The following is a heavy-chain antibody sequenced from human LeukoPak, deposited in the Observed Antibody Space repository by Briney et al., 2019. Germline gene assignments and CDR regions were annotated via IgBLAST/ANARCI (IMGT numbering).Heavy chain of an antibody. V-gene: IGHV6-1*01. CDR2: TYYRSKWHY. J-gene: IGHJ4*02. Sequence: SQTLSLTCTISGDRVSSNSAAWNWIRQSPSRGLEWLGRTYYRSKWHYDYALSVKRRIVINPDTSKNYFSLQLNSVTPEDTAVYYCARTRSSGYLTFDYWGQGILVTVSS. D-gene: IGHD3-22*01. CDR3: ARTRSSGYLTFDY. CDR1: GDRVSSNSAA.